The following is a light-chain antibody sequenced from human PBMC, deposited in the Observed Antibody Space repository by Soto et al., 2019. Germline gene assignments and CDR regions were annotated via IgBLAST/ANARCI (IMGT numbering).Light chain of an antibody. CDR2: AAS. CDR1: QTISTY. CDR3: QQSYTTPLT. Sequence: DIHMTQSPSSLSASIGDRVTIPCRASQTISTYLNWYQQKPGKAPKLLIYAASNLQRGVPSRFSGSGSGTDFTLTISSLQPEDFATYYCQQSYTTPLTFGGGTKVEI. J-gene: IGKJ4*01. V-gene: IGKV1-39*01.